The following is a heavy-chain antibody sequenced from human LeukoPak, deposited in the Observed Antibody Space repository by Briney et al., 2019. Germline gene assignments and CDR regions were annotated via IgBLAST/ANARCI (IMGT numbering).Heavy chain of an antibody. CDR1: GGSISSGGYY. CDR3: ARRGYHYDSSGYYYGFDY. J-gene: IGHJ4*02. CDR2: IYHSGST. V-gene: IGHV4-30-2*01. Sequence: SETLSLTCTVSGGSISSGGYYWRWIRQPPGTGLEWIGYIYHSGSTYYNPSLKSRVTISVDTSKNQFSLKLSSVTAAGTAVYYCARRGYHYDSSGYYYGFDYWGQGTLVTVSS. D-gene: IGHD3-22*01.